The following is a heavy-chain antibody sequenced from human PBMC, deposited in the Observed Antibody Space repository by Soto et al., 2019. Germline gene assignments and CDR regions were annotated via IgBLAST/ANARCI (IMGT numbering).Heavy chain of an antibody. Sequence: QMQLQQWGAGLLKPSETLSLTCAVYGGSFSGYYWSWIRQPPGKGLEWIGEINHSGSTNYNPSLKSRVTISVDTSKNQFSLKLSSVTAADTAVYYCARGSLGYCSSTSCSNWFDPWGQGTLVTVSS. V-gene: IGHV4-34*01. D-gene: IGHD2-2*01. CDR1: GGSFSGYY. CDR3: ARGSLGYCSSTSCSNWFDP. CDR2: INHSGST. J-gene: IGHJ5*02.